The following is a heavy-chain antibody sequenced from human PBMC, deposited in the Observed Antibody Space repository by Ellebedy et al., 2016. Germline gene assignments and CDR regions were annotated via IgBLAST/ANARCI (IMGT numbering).Heavy chain of an antibody. CDR2: ISYDGSNK. Sequence: GESLKISCAASGFTFSSYGMHWVRQAPGKGLEWVAVISYDGSNKYYADSVKGRFTISRDNSKNTLYLQMNSLRAEDTAVYYCAKGRGYSGYEDPDAFDIWGQGTMVTVSS. CDR1: GFTFSSYG. CDR3: AKGRGYSGYEDPDAFDI. D-gene: IGHD5-12*01. V-gene: IGHV3-30*18. J-gene: IGHJ3*02.